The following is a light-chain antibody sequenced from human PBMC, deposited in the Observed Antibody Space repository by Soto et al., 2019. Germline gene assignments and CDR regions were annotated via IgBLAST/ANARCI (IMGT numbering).Light chain of an antibody. CDR3: QQRSNWPQYT. CDR1: QSVSSY. J-gene: IGKJ2*01. Sequence: EIVLTQSPATLCLSPGERATLSCRASQSVSSYLAWYQQKPGQAPRLLIYDASNRATGIPARFSGSGSGTDFTLTISSLEPEDFAVYYCQQRSNWPQYTFGQGTKLEIK. V-gene: IGKV3-11*01. CDR2: DAS.